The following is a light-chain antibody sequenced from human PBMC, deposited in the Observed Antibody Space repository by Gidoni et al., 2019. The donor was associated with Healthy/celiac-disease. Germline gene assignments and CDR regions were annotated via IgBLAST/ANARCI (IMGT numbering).Light chain of an antibody. CDR2: DAS. J-gene: IGKJ4*01. CDR3: QQYDNLPLT. CDR1: QDQSNY. Sequence: EIQMTQSPSSLSASVGDRVTITCQASQDQSNYLNWYQQKPGKAPKLLIYDASNLETGVPSRFSGSGSGTDFTFTISSLQPEDIATSYCQQYDNLPLTFGGWTKVEIK. V-gene: IGKV1-33*01.